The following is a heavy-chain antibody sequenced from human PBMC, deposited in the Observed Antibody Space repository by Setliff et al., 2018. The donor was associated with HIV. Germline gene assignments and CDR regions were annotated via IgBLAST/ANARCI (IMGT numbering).Heavy chain of an antibody. CDR1: GYTFTSYA. CDR3: ASTNSRESRPLRRYYYYYYYMDV. J-gene: IGHJ6*03. CDR2: SNAGNGNT. V-gene: IGHV1-3*02. Sequence: ASVKVSCKASGYTFTSYAMHWVRQAPGQRLEWMGWSNAGNGNTKYSQEFQGRVTITRDTSASTAYMELSSLRSEDMAVYYCASTNSRESRPLRRYYYYYYYMDVWGKGTTVTVSS. D-gene: IGHD3-10*01.